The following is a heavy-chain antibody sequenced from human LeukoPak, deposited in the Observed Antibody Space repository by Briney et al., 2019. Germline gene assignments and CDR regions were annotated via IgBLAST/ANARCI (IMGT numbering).Heavy chain of an antibody. J-gene: IGHJ4*02. D-gene: IGHD3-3*01. CDR2: ISYDGSNK. CDR3: ARDPPDSYYFDY. CDR1: GFTFSSYA. V-gene: IGHV3-30*01. Sequence: PGRSLRLSCAASGFTFSSYAMHWVRQAPGKVLEWVAVISYDGSNKYYADSVKGRFTISRDNSKNTLYLQMNSLRAEDTAVYYCARDPPDSYYFDYWGQGTLVTVSS.